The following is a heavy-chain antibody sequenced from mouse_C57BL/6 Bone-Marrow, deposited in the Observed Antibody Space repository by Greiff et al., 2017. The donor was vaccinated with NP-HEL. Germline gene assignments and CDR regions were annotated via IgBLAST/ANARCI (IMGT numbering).Heavy chain of an antibody. Sequence: VQLQQPGAELVKPGASVKLSCKASGYTFTSYWMQWVKPRPGQGLEWIGEIDPSDSYPNYNQKFKGKATLTVDTSSSTAYMQLSSLTSEDSAVYYCARSEGVYYDYSFAYWGQGTLVTVSA. J-gene: IGHJ3*01. CDR3: ARSEGVYYDYSFAY. V-gene: IGHV1-50*01. CDR1: GYTFTSYW. D-gene: IGHD2-4*01. CDR2: IDPSDSYP.